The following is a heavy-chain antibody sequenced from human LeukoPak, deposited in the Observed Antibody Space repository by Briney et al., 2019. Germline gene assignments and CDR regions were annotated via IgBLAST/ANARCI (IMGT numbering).Heavy chain of an antibody. V-gene: IGHV4-34*01. D-gene: IGHD2-21*01. J-gene: IGHJ1*01. Sequence: SETLSLTCAVYGGSFSGYYWSWIRQPPGKGLEWIGEINHSGSTNYNPSLKSRVTISVDTSKNQFSLKLSSVTAADTAVYYCARGPYLSRAEYFQHWGQGTLVTVSS. CDR1: GGSFSGYY. CDR2: INHSGST. CDR3: ARGPYLSRAEYFQH.